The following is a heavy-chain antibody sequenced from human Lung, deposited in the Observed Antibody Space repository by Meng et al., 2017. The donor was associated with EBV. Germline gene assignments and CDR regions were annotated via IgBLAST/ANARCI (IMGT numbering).Heavy chain of an antibody. V-gene: IGHV4-31*01. CDR2: IYYSGST. Sequence: VQLQEYGPGLLKPSQTLSLTCTVSGGSISSGGHYWSWIRQHPGKGLEWIGYIYYSGSTYYNPSLKSLVSISVDTSNNQFSLKLSSVTAADTAVYYCARAVDTGYFDYWGQGTLVTVSS. D-gene: IGHD5-18*01. J-gene: IGHJ4*02. CDR3: ARAVDTGYFDY. CDR1: GGSISSGGHY.